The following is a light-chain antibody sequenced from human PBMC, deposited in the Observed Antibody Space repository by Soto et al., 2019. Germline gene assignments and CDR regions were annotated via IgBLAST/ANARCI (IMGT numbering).Light chain of an antibody. J-gene: IGKJ1*01. CDR2: GTS. CDR1: QSVSYN. Sequence: EIVMTQSPATLSVSPGERATLSCRASQSVSYNLAWYQQKPGQAPRLLIYGTSTRATGIPARLSGSGSGTEFTLTISSLQSEDFAVYYCQQYNNWPWTFGQGTKVAIK. CDR3: QQYNNWPWT. V-gene: IGKV3-15*01.